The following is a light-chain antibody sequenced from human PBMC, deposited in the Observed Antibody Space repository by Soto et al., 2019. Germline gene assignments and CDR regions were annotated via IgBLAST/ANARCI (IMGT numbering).Light chain of an antibody. J-gene: IGKJ4*01. V-gene: IGKV3-15*01. CDR3: QQYNNWPALT. Sequence: EIVMTQSPATLSVSPGERAALYCRASQSVSSNLAWYQQKPGQAPRLLIYGASTRATGFPARFSGSGSGTEFTLTISSLQSEDFAVYYCQQYNNWPALTFGGGTKVEIK. CDR2: GAS. CDR1: QSVSSN.